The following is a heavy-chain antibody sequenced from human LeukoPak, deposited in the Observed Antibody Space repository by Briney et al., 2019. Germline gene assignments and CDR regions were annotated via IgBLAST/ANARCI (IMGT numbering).Heavy chain of an antibody. CDR1: GFTFSDYA. J-gene: IGHJ4*02. V-gene: IGHV3-64*01. CDR2: ISTDGRGT. CDR3: ATGEQWLAFDY. Sequence: GGSLRLSCAASGFTFSDYAMHWVRQAPGKGLEYVSAISTDGRGTYYANSVKGRFTISRDNSKNTLYLQMGSLRVEDMAVYYCATGEQWLAFDYWGQGTLVTVSS. D-gene: IGHD6-19*01.